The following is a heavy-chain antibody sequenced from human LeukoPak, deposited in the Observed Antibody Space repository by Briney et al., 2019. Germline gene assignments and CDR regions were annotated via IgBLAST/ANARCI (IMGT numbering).Heavy chain of an antibody. J-gene: IGHJ4*02. D-gene: IGHD3-3*01. CDR2: ISAYNGNT. CDR3: ARDRPRITIFGVVMGRESPVPFDY. V-gene: IGHV1-18*01. CDR1: GYTFTSYG. Sequence: ASVKVSCKASGYTFTSYGISWVRQAPGQGLEWMGWISAYNGNTNYAQKLQGRVTMTTDTSTSTAYMELRSLRSDDTAVYYCARDRPRITIFGVVMGRESPVPFDYWGQGTLVTVSS.